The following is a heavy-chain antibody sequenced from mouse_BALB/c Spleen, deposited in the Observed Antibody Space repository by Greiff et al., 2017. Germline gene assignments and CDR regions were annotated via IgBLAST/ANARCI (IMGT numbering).Heavy chain of an antibody. J-gene: IGHJ3*01. V-gene: IGHV14-3*02. Sequence: VQLKESGAELVKPGASVKLSCTASGFNIKDTYMHWVKQRPEQGLEWIGRIDPANGNTKYDPKFQGKATITADTSSNTAYLQLSSLTSEDTAVYYCAPYYYGSRVFAYWGQGTLVTVSA. D-gene: IGHD1-1*01. CDR2: IDPANGNT. CDR1: GFNIKDTY. CDR3: APYYYGSRVFAY.